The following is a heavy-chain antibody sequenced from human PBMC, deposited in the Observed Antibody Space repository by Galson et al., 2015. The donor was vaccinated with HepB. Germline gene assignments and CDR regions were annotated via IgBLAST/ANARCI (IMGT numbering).Heavy chain of an antibody. V-gene: IGHV3-15*01. CDR1: GFTFSNAW. CDR2: IKSKTDDGTT. D-gene: IGHD3-22*01. Sequence: SLRLSCAASGFTFSNAWMSWVRQAPGKGLEWVGRIKSKTDDGTTDYAAPVKGRFTISRDDSKNTLYLQMNSLKTEDTAVYYCTTDRYDSSGYRDYWGQGTLVTVSS. CDR3: TTDRYDSSGYRDY. J-gene: IGHJ4*02.